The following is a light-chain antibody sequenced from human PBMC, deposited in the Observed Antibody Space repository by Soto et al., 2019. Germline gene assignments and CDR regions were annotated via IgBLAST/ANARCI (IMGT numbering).Light chain of an antibody. J-gene: IGKJ1*01. CDR2: GAS. CDR3: QPYGRARP. CDR1: QSVSSSY. Sequence: EMVLTQSPGTLSLSPGERATLSCRASQSVSSSYLAWYQQKPGQAPRLLIYGASSRATGIPDRFSGSGSGTVFTLIISSLEPEDLAVYYYQPYGRARPFCQGTTVHIK. V-gene: IGKV3-20*01.